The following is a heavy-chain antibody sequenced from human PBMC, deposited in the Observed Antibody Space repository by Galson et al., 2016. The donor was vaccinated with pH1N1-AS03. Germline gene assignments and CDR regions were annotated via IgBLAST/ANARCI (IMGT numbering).Heavy chain of an antibody. J-gene: IGHJ4*02. Sequence: QSGAEVKKPGDSLTISCQAPGYIFTSFWIGWVRQMPGKGLEWMGIIYPDDSDTRYSPSFQGQVTISADKSITTAYLQWTSLKASDTAIYYCAKRYGYYFDYWGQGTPVTVSS. CDR1: GYIFTSFW. V-gene: IGHV5-51*01. CDR3: AKRYGYYFDY. D-gene: IGHD2-15*01. CDR2: IYPDDSDT.